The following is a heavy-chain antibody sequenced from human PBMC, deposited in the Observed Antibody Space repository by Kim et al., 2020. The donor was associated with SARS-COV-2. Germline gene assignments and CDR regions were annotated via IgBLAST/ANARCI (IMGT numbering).Heavy chain of an antibody. CDR1: GGSISSGGYY. J-gene: IGHJ4*02. CDR3: ARSPEDYVWGSYRPHFYY. Sequence: SETLSLTCTVSGGSISSGGYYWSWIRQHPGKGLEWIGYIYYSGRTYYNPSLKSRVTISVDTYKNQFSLKLSSVTATGTAVYYCARSPEDYVWGSYRPHFYYWGQGTLVTVST. V-gene: IGHV4-31*03. CDR2: IYYSGRT. D-gene: IGHD3-16*02.